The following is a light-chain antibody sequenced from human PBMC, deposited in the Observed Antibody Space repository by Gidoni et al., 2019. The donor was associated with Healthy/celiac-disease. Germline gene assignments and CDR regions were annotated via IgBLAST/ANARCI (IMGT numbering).Light chain of an antibody. V-gene: IGKV2-28*01. CDR2: LGS. CDR3: MQARQTPWT. Sequence: DIVMTQSPLSLPVTPGEPASISCRSSQSLLHSNGYNYLDWYLQKPGQSPQLLIYLGSNRASGVPDRFSGSGSGTDFTLKISRVEAEDVGVYYCMQARQTPWTFGQXTKLEIK. J-gene: IGKJ2*01. CDR1: QSLLHSNGYNY.